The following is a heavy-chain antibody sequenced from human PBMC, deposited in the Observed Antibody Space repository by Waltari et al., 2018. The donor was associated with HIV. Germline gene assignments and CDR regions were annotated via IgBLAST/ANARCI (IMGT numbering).Heavy chain of an antibody. Sequence: QVQLQESGPGLVKPSQTLSLTCTVSGGSISSGNDYWNWIRQPAGKGLEWIGRIYTSGSTNYNPSLKSRVTISVDTSKNQFSLKLSSVTAADTAVYYCAREDTAMVYYFDYWGQGTLVTVSS. V-gene: IGHV4-61*02. CDR2: IYTSGST. D-gene: IGHD5-18*01. CDR3: AREDTAMVYYFDY. CDR1: GGSISSGNDY. J-gene: IGHJ4*02.